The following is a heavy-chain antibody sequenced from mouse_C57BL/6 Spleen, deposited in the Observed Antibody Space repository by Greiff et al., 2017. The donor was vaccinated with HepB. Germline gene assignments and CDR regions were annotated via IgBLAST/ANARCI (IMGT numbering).Heavy chain of an antibody. CDR1: GFTFSSYG. V-gene: IGHV5-6*02. CDR3: ARREYDGYYGY. CDR2: ISSGGSYT. D-gene: IGHD2-3*01. J-gene: IGHJ2*01. Sequence: DVMLVESGGDLVKPGGSLKLSCAASGFTFSSYGMSWVRQAPDKRLEWVATISSGGSYTYYPDSVKGRFTISRDNAKNTLYLQMSSLKSEDTAMYYCARREYDGYYGYWGQGTTLTDSS.